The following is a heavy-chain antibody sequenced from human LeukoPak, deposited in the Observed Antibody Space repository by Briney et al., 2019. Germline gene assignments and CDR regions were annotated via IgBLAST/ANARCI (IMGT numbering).Heavy chain of an antibody. J-gene: IGHJ6*03. CDR3: ARPFCSGGSCYSGYMDV. CDR2: IYPGDSDT. CDR1: GYSFTSYW. V-gene: IGHV5-51*01. Sequence: GESLKISCKGSGYSFTSYWIGWVRQMPGKGLEWMGIIYPGDSDTRYSPSFQGQVTISADKSISTAYLQWGSLKASDTAMYYCARPFCSGGSCYSGYMDVWGKGTTVTVSS. D-gene: IGHD2-15*01.